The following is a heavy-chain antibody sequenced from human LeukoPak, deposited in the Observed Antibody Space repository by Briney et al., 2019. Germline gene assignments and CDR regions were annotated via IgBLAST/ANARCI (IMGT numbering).Heavy chain of an antibody. CDR2: ISAYNGNT. V-gene: IGHV1-18*04. D-gene: IGHD4-11*01. J-gene: IGHJ5*02. Sequence: ASVTVSCKASGYTFTGYYMHWVRQAPGQGLEWMGWISAYNGNTNYAQKLQGRVTMTTDTSTSTAYMELRSLRSDDTAVYYCARATTFNWFDPWGQGTLVTVSS. CDR1: GYTFTGYY. CDR3: ARATTFNWFDP.